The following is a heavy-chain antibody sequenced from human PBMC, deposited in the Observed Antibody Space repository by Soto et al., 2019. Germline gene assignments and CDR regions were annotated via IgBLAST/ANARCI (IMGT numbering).Heavy chain of an antibody. CDR1: GFSLTTSEMC. V-gene: IGHV2-70*11. J-gene: IGHJ4*02. CDR3: ARIVWGGSRDYFDF. D-gene: IGHD3-16*01. CDR2: IDWDDDK. Sequence: SGPTPVNPAQTVTLTCTFSGFSLTTSEMCVSWIRQPPGKALEWLARIDWDDDKYYSTSLKTRLTISKDTSKKQVVLTMTDMDPVDTATYYCARIVWGGSRDYFDFWGQGTQVTVSS.